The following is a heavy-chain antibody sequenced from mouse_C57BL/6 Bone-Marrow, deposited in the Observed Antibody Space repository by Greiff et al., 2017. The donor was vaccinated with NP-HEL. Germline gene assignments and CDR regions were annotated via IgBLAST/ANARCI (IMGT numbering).Heavy chain of an antibody. CDR1: GFSLTSYG. CDR3: ARERPTAQATYYAMDY. CDR2: IWSGGST. V-gene: IGHV2-2*01. D-gene: IGHD3-2*02. J-gene: IGHJ4*01. Sequence: QVQLKQSGPGLVQPSQRLSITCTVSGFSLTSYGVHWVRQSPGKGLEWLGVIWSGGSTDYNAAFISRLSISKDNSKSQVFFKMNSLQADDTAIYYCARERPTAQATYYAMDYWGQGTSVTVSS.